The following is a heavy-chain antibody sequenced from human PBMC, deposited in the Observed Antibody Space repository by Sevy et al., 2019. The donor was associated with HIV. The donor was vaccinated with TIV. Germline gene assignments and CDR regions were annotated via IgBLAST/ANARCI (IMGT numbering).Heavy chain of an antibody. J-gene: IGHJ4*02. CDR1: GFTFDDYG. CDR2: INWNGGST. D-gene: IGHD4-17*01. CDR3: ARGVFYGDLYFDY. Sequence: GGSLRLSCAASGFTFDDYGMSWVRQAPGKGLEWVSGINWNGGSTGYADPVKGRFTISRDNVKNSLYLQMNSLRAEDTALYHCARGVFYGDLYFDYWGQGTLVTVSS. V-gene: IGHV3-20*01.